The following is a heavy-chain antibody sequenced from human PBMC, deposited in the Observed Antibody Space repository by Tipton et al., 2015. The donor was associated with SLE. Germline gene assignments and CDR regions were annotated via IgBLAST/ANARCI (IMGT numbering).Heavy chain of an antibody. V-gene: IGHV4-34*01. CDR1: GGSIKRYY. CDR2: INHSGST. Sequence: TLSLTCTVSGGSIKRYYWSWIRQPPGKGLEWIGEINHSGSTNYNPSLKSRVTISVDTSKNQFSLKLSSVTAADTAVYYCARRVFYDSSGYYWVFDYWGQGTLVTVSS. J-gene: IGHJ4*02. D-gene: IGHD3-22*01. CDR3: ARRVFYDSSGYYWVFDY.